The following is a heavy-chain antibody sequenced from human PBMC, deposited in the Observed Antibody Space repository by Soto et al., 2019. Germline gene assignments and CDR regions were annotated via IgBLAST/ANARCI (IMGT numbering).Heavy chain of an antibody. CDR3: ARDQLEGNWFDP. Sequence: QLQLQESGSGLVRPSQTLSLTCAVSGGSISSGGYSWNWIRQPPGKVLEWIGYIYHSGSTLYNPSHKSRVTISVDKSKNQFSLKLNSVTAADTAVYYCARDQLEGNWFDPWGQGTLVTVSS. D-gene: IGHD1-1*01. J-gene: IGHJ5*02. CDR2: IYHSGST. CDR1: GGSISSGGYS. V-gene: IGHV4-30-2*01.